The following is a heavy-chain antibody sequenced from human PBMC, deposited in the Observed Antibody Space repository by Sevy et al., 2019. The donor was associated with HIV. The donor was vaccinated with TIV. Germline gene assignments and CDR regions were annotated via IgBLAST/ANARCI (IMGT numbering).Heavy chain of an antibody. CDR3: AKAPNGYYGSGREGYYFDY. Sequence: GGSLRLSCAASGFTFDDYAMHWVRQAPGKGLEWVSAISGSGGSTYYADSVKGRFTISRDNSKNTLYLQMNSLRAEDTAVYYCAKAPNGYYGSGREGYYFDYWGQGTLVTVSS. D-gene: IGHD3-10*01. J-gene: IGHJ4*02. V-gene: IGHV3-23*01. CDR2: ISGSGGST. CDR1: GFTFDDYA.